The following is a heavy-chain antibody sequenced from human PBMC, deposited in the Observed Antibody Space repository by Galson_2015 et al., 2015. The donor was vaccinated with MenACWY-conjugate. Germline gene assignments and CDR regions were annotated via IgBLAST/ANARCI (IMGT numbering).Heavy chain of an antibody. CDR2: IHYSETT. Sequence: ETLSLTCTVSGGSIYGDAYWWAWIRQPPGKGLEWIASIHYSETTHYSPSLKSRVSISVDKSKNQFSLKLSSVTAADTTVYYCARLPRGINLMVEGAWGQGILVTVSS. V-gene: IGHV4-39*01. J-gene: IGHJ5*02. D-gene: IGHD3-10*01. CDR3: ARLPRGINLMVEGA. CDR1: GGSIYGDAYW.